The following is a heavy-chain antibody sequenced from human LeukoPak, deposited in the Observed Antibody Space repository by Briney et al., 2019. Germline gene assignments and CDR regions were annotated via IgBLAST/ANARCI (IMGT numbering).Heavy chain of an antibody. CDR1: GGSISSYH. CDR3: ARQTTVAYYFDY. D-gene: IGHD4-23*01. V-gene: IGHV4-59*01. Sequence: SETLSLTCTVSGGSISSYHWSWIRQPPGKGLEWIGYIYYSGSTNYNPSLKSRVTISVDTSKNQFSLKLSSVTAADTAVYYCARQTTVAYYFDYWGQGTLVTVSS. J-gene: IGHJ4*02. CDR2: IYYSGST.